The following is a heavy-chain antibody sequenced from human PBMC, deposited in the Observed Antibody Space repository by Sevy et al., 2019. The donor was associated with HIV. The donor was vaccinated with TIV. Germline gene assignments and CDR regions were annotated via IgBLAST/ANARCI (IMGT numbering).Heavy chain of an antibody. J-gene: IGHJ4*02. V-gene: IGHV1-3*01. CDR1: GYTVTSYA. CDR2: SNAGNGNT. Sequence: ASVKVSCKASGYTVTSYAMHWVRQAPGQRLEWMGWSNAGNGNTKYSQKFQGRVTITRDTSASTAYMELSSLRSEDTAVYYCARGRHYYGSGSPNPHLDYWGQGTLVTVSS. CDR3: ARGRHYYGSGSPNPHLDY. D-gene: IGHD3-10*01.